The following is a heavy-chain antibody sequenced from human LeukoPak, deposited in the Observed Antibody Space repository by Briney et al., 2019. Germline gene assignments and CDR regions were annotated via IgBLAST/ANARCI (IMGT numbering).Heavy chain of an antibody. CDR1: GYTLTELS. V-gene: IGHV1-24*01. CDR3: ATEEYAAAAGTMGVYYFDY. J-gene: IGHJ4*02. CDR2: FDPEDGET. Sequence: GASVKVSCKVSGYTLTELSKHWVRQAPGKGLEWMGGFDPEDGETIYAQKFQGRVTMTEDTSTDTAYMELSSLRSEDTAVYYCATEEYAAAAGTMGVYYFDYWGQGTLVTVSS. D-gene: IGHD6-13*01.